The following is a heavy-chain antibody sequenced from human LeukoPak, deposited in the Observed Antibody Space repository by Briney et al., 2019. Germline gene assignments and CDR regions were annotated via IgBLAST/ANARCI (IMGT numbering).Heavy chain of an antibody. CDR1: GFTFSSFS. J-gene: IGHJ4*02. CDR3: ARDLGYSSGPNY. V-gene: IGHV3-21*01. CDR2: ISGGSSFI. D-gene: IGHD6-19*01. Sequence: GGSLRLPCVASGFTFSSFSMNWVRQAPGKGLEWVSYISGGSSFIYYVDSVKGRFTISRDNAKNSLYLQMNSLRAEDTAVYYCARDLGYSSGPNYWGQGTRVTVSS.